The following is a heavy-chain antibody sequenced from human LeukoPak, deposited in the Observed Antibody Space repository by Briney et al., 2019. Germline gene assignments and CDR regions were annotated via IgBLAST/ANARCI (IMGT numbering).Heavy chain of an antibody. CDR2: INPNSGGT. CDR3: ARDQNDLFVGLDY. Sequence: ASVKVSCKASGYTFTGYYMHWVRQAPGQGLEWMGWINPNSGGTNYAQKFQGRVTMTRDTSISTAYMELSRLTSDDTAVYYCARDQNDLFVGLDYWGQGTLVTLS. CDR1: GYTFTGYY. D-gene: IGHD3/OR15-3a*01. V-gene: IGHV1-2*02. J-gene: IGHJ4*02.